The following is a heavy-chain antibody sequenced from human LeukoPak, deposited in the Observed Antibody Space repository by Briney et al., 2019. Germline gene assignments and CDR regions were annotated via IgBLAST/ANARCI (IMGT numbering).Heavy chain of an antibody. Sequence: GGSLRLSCAASGFTVSSNYMSWVRQAPGKGLEWVSVIYSGGSTYYADSVKGRFTISRDNSKNTLYLQMNSLRAEDTAVYYCARDVRLVDSNYGAYYFDYWDQGTLVTVSS. CDR1: GFTVSSNY. J-gene: IGHJ4*02. CDR3: ARDVRLVDSNYGAYYFDY. D-gene: IGHD4-11*01. CDR2: IYSGGST. V-gene: IGHV3-66*02.